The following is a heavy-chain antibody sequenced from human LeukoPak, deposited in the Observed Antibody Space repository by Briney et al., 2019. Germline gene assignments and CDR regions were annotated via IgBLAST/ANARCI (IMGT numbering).Heavy chain of an antibody. Sequence: ASVKVSCKASGYTFTGYYMHWVRQAPGQGLEWMGWINPNSGGTNYAQKFQGRVTMTRDTSISTAYMELSRLRSDDTAVYYCARVYDFWSGYLYYFDYWGQGTLVPVSS. CDR2: INPNSGGT. V-gene: IGHV1-2*02. CDR1: GYTFTGYY. J-gene: IGHJ4*02. D-gene: IGHD3-3*01. CDR3: ARVYDFWSGYLYYFDY.